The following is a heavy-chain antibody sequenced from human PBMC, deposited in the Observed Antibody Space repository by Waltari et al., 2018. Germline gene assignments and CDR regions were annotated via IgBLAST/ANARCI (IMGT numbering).Heavy chain of an antibody. CDR1: GFTFTSCG. Sequence: QVQLVQSGGEVKKPGASVKVSCTASGFTFTSCGLSWVRQAPGQGLEWMGWSRVDNGNTNYAQHLQGRVTMTADTSTSTAYMELRSLRSDDTAVYYCARPSLGQYYYYGMEVWGQGTAVTVSS. V-gene: IGHV1-18*01. D-gene: IGHD7-27*01. CDR2: SRVDNGNT. CDR3: ARPSLGQYYYYGMEV. J-gene: IGHJ6*02.